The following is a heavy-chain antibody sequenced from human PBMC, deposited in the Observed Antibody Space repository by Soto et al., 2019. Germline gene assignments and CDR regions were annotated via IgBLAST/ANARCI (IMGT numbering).Heavy chain of an antibody. Sequence: PGGSLRLSCAASGFTFSSYAMSWVRQAPGKGLEWVSAISGSGGSTYYADSVKGRFTISRDNSKNTLYLQMNSLRAEDMAVYYCAKAVVRGVMGYFDYWGQGTLVTVSS. CDR1: GFTFSSYA. CDR2: ISGSGGST. J-gene: IGHJ4*02. CDR3: AKAVVRGVMGYFDY. V-gene: IGHV3-23*01. D-gene: IGHD3-10*01.